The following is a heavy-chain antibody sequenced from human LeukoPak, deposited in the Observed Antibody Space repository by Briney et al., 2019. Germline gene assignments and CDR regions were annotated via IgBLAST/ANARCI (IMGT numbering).Heavy chain of an antibody. Sequence: SETLSLTCSVSGDSISSSYWSWIRQPPGRGLEWIGFIYYTGSTNYNPSLKSRVTISVDTSKNQFSLKLSSVTAADTAVYYCAQGSSNWANFDYWGQGTLVTVSS. CDR3: AQGSSNWANFDY. CDR2: IYYTGST. J-gene: IGHJ4*02. D-gene: IGHD4-11*01. CDR1: GDSISSSY. V-gene: IGHV4-59*01.